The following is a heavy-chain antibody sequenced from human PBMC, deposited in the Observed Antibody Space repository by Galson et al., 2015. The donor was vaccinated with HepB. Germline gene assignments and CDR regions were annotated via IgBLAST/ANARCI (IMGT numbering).Heavy chain of an antibody. CDR3: AREHCGITSCSLSFAS. D-gene: IGHD2-2*01. Sequence: SLRLSCAASGFTFSTYTLNWVRQAPGKGLEWVSSISSISDYIYYADSVKGRFTISRDNTKDSLYLQLNSLRAEDTAVYYCAREHCGITSCSLSFASWGQGTLVTVSS. CDR1: GFTFSTYT. J-gene: IGHJ4*02. CDR2: ISSISDYI. V-gene: IGHV3-21*01.